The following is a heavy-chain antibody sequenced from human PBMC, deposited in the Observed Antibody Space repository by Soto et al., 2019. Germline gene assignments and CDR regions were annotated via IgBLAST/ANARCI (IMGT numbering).Heavy chain of an antibody. V-gene: IGHV3-53*01. CDR3: ARDFPLSEYRFSGSYYYNY. J-gene: IGHJ4*02. D-gene: IGHD1-26*01. CDR1: GFTVSSNY. CDR2: IYSNGNA. Sequence: GGSLRLSCAASGFTVSSNYMSWVRQAPGKGLEWVSTIYSNGNAYYADSVKGRFTISRDKSKNTLYLQMNSLRAEDTAVYYCARDFPLSEYRFSGSYYYNYWGQGTLVTVSS.